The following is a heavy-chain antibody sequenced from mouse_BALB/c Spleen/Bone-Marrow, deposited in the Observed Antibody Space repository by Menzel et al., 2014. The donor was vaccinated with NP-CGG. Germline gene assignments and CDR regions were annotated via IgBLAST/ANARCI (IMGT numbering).Heavy chain of an antibody. CDR2: IRNKANGYTT. D-gene: IGHD1-2*01. J-gene: IGHJ1*01. V-gene: IGHV7-3*02. CDR1: GFTFTDYY. Sequence: DVMLVESGGGLVQPGGSLRLSCATSGFTFTDYYMSWVRQPPGKALEWLGFIRNKANGYTTEYSESVKGRFTISRDNSQSILYLQMNTLRADDSATYYCARDYYSGYYWYFDVWGAGTTVTVSS. CDR3: ARDYYSGYYWYFDV.